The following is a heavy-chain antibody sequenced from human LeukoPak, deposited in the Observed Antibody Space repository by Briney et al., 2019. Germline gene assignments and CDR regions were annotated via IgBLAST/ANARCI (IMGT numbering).Heavy chain of an antibody. CDR3: AKHYAGNSMGAFEI. CDR1: GFTFSKYS. Sequence: GGSLRLSXAASGFTFSKYSMSWVRQAPGQGLEWVSAITGSGGNTNYADSVKGRFTISRDNSMNTLYLQVNTLRAEDTAVYYCAKHYAGNSMGAFEIWGQGTMVTVSS. D-gene: IGHD4-23*01. V-gene: IGHV3-23*01. CDR2: ITGSGGNT. J-gene: IGHJ3*02.